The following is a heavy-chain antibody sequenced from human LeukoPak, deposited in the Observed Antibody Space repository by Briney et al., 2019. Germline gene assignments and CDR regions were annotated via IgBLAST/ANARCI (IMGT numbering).Heavy chain of an antibody. CDR2: VWYDGSNK. CDR3: AKAGTTSWTHSLYYYYMDV. Sequence: PGGALRLSCAASGFAFSSYHMHWLRQAPGKELEWVAAVWYDGSNKYYVDSVQGRFTISRDNSKNTLYLQMNSLRAEDTAVYFCAKAGTTSWTHSLYYYYMDVWGKGTTVTVYS. D-gene: IGHD2-2*01. CDR1: GFAFSSYH. V-gene: IGHV3-33*06. J-gene: IGHJ6*03.